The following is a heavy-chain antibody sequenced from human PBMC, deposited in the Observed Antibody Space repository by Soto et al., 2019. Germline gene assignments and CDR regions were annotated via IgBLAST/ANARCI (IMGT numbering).Heavy chain of an antibody. CDR2: ISGSGGST. V-gene: IGHV3-23*01. J-gene: IGHJ4*02. D-gene: IGHD6-19*01. Sequence: GGSLRLSCAASGFTFSNYGMSWVRQAPGKGLEWVSVISGSGGSTYYADSVKGRFTISRDNSKNTLYLQMNSLRDEDTAVYFCVKDRRYASGWTLDYWGQGARVTVSS. CDR3: VKDRRYASGWTLDY. CDR1: GFTFSNYG.